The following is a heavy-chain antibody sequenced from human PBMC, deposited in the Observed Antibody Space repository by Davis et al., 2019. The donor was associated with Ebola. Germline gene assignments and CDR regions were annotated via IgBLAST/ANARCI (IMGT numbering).Heavy chain of an antibody. CDR3: VRDYYDFWSGYIDAFDI. V-gene: IGHV3-74*01. CDR2: INSDGSST. CDR1: GFTFSSYW. J-gene: IGHJ3*02. Sequence: GESLKISCAASGFTFSSYWMHWVRQAPGKGLVWVSRINSDGSSTSYADSVKGRFTISRDNAKNTLYLQMNSLRAEDTAVYYCVRDYYDFWSGYIDAFDIWGQGTMVTVSS. D-gene: IGHD3-3*01.